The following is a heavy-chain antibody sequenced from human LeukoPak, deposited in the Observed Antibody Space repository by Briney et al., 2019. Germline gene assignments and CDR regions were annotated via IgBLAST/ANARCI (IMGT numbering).Heavy chain of an antibody. J-gene: IGHJ5*02. CDR2: IHHSGNS. V-gene: IGHV4-59*02. CDR1: GASVTDYN. CDR3: TRVHCGLQS. D-gene: IGHD2-21*01. Sequence: SETLSLTCTVSGASVTDYNWSWIRQSPGKGLEWISYIHHSGNSDYNASLRSRVITSLDTYKNQFSLNLISVTAADTAFYYCTRVHCGLQSWSQGTLVTVSS.